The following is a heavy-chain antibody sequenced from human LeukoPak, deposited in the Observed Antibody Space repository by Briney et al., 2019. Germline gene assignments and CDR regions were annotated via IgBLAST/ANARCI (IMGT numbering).Heavy chain of an antibody. V-gene: IGHV3-21*01. J-gene: IGHJ6*03. CDR1: GFTFSSYS. CDR2: ISSSSSYI. D-gene: IGHD3-22*01. CDR3: ARVHYYDSSGYSPYYYYMDV. Sequence: GGSLRLSCAASGFTFSSYSMNWVRQAQGKGLEWVSSISSSSSYIYYADSVKGRFTISRDNAKNSLYLQMNSLRAEDTAVCYCARVHYYDSSGYSPYYYYMDVWGKGTTVTVSS.